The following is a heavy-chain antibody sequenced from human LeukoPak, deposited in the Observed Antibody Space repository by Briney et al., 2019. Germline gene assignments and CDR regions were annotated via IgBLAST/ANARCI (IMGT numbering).Heavy chain of an antibody. Sequence: SETLSLTCAVYGGSFSGYYWSWIRQPPGKGLEWIGEINHSGSANYDPSLKSRVTISVDTSKNQFSLKLSSVTAADTAVYYCAREDYDILTGYLGAFDIWGQGTMVTVSS. CDR3: AREDYDILTGYLGAFDI. CDR2: INHSGSA. CDR1: GGSFSGYY. J-gene: IGHJ3*02. D-gene: IGHD3-9*01. V-gene: IGHV4-34*01.